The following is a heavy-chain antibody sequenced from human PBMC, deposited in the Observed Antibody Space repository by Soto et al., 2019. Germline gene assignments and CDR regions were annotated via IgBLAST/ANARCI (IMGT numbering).Heavy chain of an antibody. CDR1: GGSISNKF. V-gene: IGHV4-4*07. CDR2: MSSSGVT. D-gene: IGHD6-19*01. Sequence: PSETLSLTCTVSGGSISNKFWSWIRQPAGKGLEWIGRMSSSGVTTYSPSLKSRVTMSVAMSKNQFSLKVSAVTATDAAVYYCARALDSSGWYGDDAFDIWGQGTMVTVSS. CDR3: ARALDSSGWYGDDAFDI. J-gene: IGHJ3*02.